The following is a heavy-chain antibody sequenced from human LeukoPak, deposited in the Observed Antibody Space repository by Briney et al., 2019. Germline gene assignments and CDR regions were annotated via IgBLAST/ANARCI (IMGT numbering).Heavy chain of an antibody. V-gene: IGHV1-18*01. CDR1: GYTFTSYG. D-gene: IGHD3-16*01. Sequence: ASVKVSCKASGYTFTSYGISWVRQATGQGLEWMGWISAYNGNTNYAQKLQGRVTMTTDTSTSTAYMELRSLRSDDTAVYYCARVVLGGYITNPFDYWGQGTLVTVSS. CDR2: ISAYNGNT. CDR3: ARVVLGGYITNPFDY. J-gene: IGHJ4*02.